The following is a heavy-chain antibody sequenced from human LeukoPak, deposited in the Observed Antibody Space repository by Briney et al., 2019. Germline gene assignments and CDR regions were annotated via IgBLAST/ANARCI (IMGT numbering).Heavy chain of an antibody. CDR2: IYYSGST. J-gene: IGHJ4*02. CDR1: GGSISSYY. V-gene: IGHV4-59*01. D-gene: IGHD3-22*01. Sequence: SETLSLTCTVSGGSISSYYWSWIRQPPGKGLEWIGYIYYSGSTNYNPSLKSRVTISVDTSKNQFSLKLSSVTAAATAVYYCARETPSDSSGYYYSFDYWDQGTLVTVSS. CDR3: ARETPSDSSGYYYSFDY.